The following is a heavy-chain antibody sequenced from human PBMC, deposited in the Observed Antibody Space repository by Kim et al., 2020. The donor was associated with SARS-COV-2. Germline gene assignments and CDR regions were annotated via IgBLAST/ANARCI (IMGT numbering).Heavy chain of an antibody. CDR1: GGSISNYY. CDR3: ARAQYYYGMDV. J-gene: IGHJ6*02. Sequence: SETLSLTCTVSGGSISNYYWSWIRQSPGKGLEWIGHIYYNGYTDYNPSLKSRVSISVDTSRNQFSLKLSSVTAADTAVYYCARAQYYYGMDVWGQGTTVT. CDR2: IYYNGYT. V-gene: IGHV4-59*01.